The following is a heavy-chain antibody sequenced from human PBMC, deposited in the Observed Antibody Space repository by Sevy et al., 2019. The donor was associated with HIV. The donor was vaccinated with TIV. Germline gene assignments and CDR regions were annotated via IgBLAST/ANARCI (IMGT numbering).Heavy chain of an antibody. CDR3: ATDVQQLAPGFGSLYYYYMDV. CDR1: GFTFSNAW. CDR2: IKSNTDGGTT. D-gene: IGHD6-13*01. V-gene: IGHV3-15*01. Sequence: GGYLRLSCAASGFTFSNAWMSWVRQAPGKGLEWVGRIKSNTDGGTTDYAAPVKGRFTISRDDSKNTLYLQMNSLKTEDTAVYYCATDVQQLAPGFGSLYYYYMDVWGKGTPVLVSS. J-gene: IGHJ6*03.